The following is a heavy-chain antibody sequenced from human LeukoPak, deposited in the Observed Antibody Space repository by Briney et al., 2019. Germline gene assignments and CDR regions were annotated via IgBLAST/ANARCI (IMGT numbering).Heavy chain of an antibody. V-gene: IGHV3-21*01. CDR1: GFTFSSYS. CDR3: ARGGTYYYGSGSPADI. J-gene: IGHJ3*02. Sequence: PGGSLRLSCAASGFTFSSYSMNWVRQAPGKGLEWVSSISSSSSYIYYADSVKGRFTISRDNAKNSLYPQMNSLRAEDTAVYYCARGGTYYYGSGSPADIWGQGTMVTVSS. CDR2: ISSSSSYI. D-gene: IGHD3-10*01.